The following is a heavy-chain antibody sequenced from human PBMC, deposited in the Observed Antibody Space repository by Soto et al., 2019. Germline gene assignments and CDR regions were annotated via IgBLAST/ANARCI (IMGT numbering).Heavy chain of an antibody. V-gene: IGHV1-46*01. D-gene: IGHD3-22*01. Sequence: ASVKVSCKASGYTFTSYYMHWVRQAPGQGLEWMGIINPSGGSTSYAQKFQGRVTMTRDTSTSTVYMELSSLRSEDTAVYYCARSYYDSSGYPDGAFDIPGKGTMVTVS. J-gene: IGHJ3*02. CDR3: ARSYYDSSGYPDGAFDI. CDR2: INPSGGST. CDR1: GYTFTSYY.